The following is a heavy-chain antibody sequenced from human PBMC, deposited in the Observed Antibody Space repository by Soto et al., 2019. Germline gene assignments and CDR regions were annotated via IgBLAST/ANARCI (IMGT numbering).Heavy chain of an antibody. V-gene: IGHV3-23*01. J-gene: IGHJ5*02. CDR3: AKEFGDWGGADNWFDP. Sequence: EVQLLESGGGLVQPGGSLRLSCAASGFTFSSYAMSWVRQAPGKGLEWVSAISGSGSSTDYADSVKGRFTISRATSKNTLYLQMNSRRAADTAVYYCAKEFGDWGGADNWFDPWGQGTLVTVSS. CDR2: ISGSGSST. D-gene: IGHD2-21*02. CDR1: GFTFSSYA.